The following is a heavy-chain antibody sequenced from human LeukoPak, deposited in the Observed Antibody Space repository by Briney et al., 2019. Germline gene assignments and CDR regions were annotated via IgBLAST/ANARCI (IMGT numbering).Heavy chain of an antibody. D-gene: IGHD3-3*01. CDR3: ARDGYWSGYPDYYYYMDV. CDR2: INHSGST. CDR1: GGSFSGYY. Sequence: SETLSLTCAVYGGSFSGYYWSWIRQPPGKGLEWIGEINHSGSTNYNPSLKSRVTISVDTSKNQFSLKLSSVTAADTAVYYCARDGYWSGYPDYYYYMDVWGKGTTVTVSS. V-gene: IGHV4-34*01. J-gene: IGHJ6*03.